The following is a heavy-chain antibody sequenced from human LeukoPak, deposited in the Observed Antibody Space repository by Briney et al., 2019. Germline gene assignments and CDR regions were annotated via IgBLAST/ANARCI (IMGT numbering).Heavy chain of an antibody. Sequence: SETLSLTCTVSGGSISSGSYYWSWIRQPAGKGLEWIGRIYTSGSTNYNPSLKSRVTISVDTSKNQFSLKLSSVTAADMAVYYCARGGGYCSSTSCYGAFDIWGQGTMVTVSS. J-gene: IGHJ3*02. V-gene: IGHV4-61*02. CDR2: IYTSGST. CDR3: ARGGGYCSSTSCYGAFDI. CDR1: GGSISSGSYY. D-gene: IGHD2-2*01.